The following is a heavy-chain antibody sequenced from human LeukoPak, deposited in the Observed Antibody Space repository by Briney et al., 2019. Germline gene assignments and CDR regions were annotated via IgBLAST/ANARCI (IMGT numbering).Heavy chain of an antibody. J-gene: IGHJ4*02. CDR1: GGSISSYY. CDR2: IYYSGST. CDR3: AREGGEGATQTFDY. V-gene: IGHV4-59*01. D-gene: IGHD1-26*01. Sequence: KPSETLSLTCTVSGGSISSYYWSWIRQPPGKGLEWVGYIYYSGSTNYNPSLKSRVTISVDTSKHPFSLPLSSVTAADTAVYYCAREGGEGATQTFDYWGQGTLVTVSS.